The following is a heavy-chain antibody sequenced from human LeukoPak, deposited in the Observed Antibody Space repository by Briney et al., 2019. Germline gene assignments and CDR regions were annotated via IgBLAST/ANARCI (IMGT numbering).Heavy chain of an antibody. Sequence: ASVKVSCKASGYTFTSYDISWVRQAPGQGLEWMGWISTYNGNTNYAQKLQGRVTMTTDTSTSTAYMELRSLRSDDTAVYYCARDFPFYYGSGSPSFDYWGQGTLVTVSS. CDR3: ARDFPFYYGSGSPSFDY. D-gene: IGHD3-10*01. CDR1: GYTFTSYD. J-gene: IGHJ4*02. V-gene: IGHV1-18*01. CDR2: ISTYNGNT.